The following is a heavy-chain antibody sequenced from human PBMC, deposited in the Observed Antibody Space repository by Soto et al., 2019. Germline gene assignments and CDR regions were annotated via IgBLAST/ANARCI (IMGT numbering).Heavy chain of an antibody. J-gene: IGHJ6*02. CDR2: VSYDGSSA. CDR1: GFPFSSHA. CDR3: AKSTGGTANGMDV. Sequence: GGSLRLSCPASGFPFSSHAMHWARQAPGKGLEWVAVVSYDGSSANYADSVRGRFIVSRDNSKNTLYLQMSSLRAEDTALYYCAKSTGGTANGMDVWGQGTTVTVSS. D-gene: IGHD2-8*02. V-gene: IGHV3-30-3*02.